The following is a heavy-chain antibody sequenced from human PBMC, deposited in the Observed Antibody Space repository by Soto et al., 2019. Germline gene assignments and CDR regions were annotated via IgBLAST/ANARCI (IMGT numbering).Heavy chain of an antibody. CDR1: GFTFSSYA. CDR2: ISGSGGST. V-gene: IGHV3-23*01. J-gene: IGHJ6*02. Sequence: GGSLRLSCAASGFTFSSYAMSWVRQAPGKGLEWVSAISGSGGSTYYADSVKGRFTISRDNSKNTLYLQMNSLRAEDTAVYYCAKDNPTALEIAAAGPGYYYYYGMDVWGQGTTVTAP. CDR3: AKDNPTALEIAAAGPGYYYYYGMDV. D-gene: IGHD6-13*01.